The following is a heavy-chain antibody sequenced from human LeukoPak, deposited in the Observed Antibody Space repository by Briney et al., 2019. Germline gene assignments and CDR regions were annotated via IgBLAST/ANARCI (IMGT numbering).Heavy chain of an antibody. J-gene: IGHJ4*02. CDR2: ISGSGGST. Sequence: GGSLRLSCAASGFTFSSYAMSWVRQAPGKGLEWVSAISGSGGSTYYADSVKGRFTISRDNSENTLYLQMNSLRAEDTAVYYCARASVDGSGDYWGQGTLVTVSS. CDR1: GFTFSSYA. D-gene: IGHD5-24*01. V-gene: IGHV3-23*01. CDR3: ARASVDGSGDY.